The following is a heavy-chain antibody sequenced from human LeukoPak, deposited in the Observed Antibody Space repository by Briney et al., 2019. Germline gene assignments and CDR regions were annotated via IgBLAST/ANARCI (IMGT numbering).Heavy chain of an antibody. Sequence: GGSLRLSCAASGFTFSSYEMNWVRQAPGKGLEWVSAISGSGGSTYYADSVKGRFTISRDNSKNTLYLQMNSLRAEDTAVYYCAKSGRGGGSYYFDYWGQGTLVTVSS. CDR1: GFTFSSYE. V-gene: IGHV3-23*01. CDR3: AKSGRGGGSYYFDY. J-gene: IGHJ4*02. D-gene: IGHD2-15*01. CDR2: ISGSGGST.